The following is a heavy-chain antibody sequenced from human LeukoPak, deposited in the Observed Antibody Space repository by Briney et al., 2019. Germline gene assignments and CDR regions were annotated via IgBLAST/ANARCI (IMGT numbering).Heavy chain of an antibody. CDR1: GCTLDDLW. Sequence: GGSLRLSCAASGCTLDDLWMHWVRQVPGKGLEWVSRSDGSSATFADSVRGRFTVSRDNAKNTLYLQMNSLRAEDTAVYYCARDDYNRLWGQGTLVTVSS. J-gene: IGHJ4*02. CDR3: ARDDYNRL. CDR2: SDGSSA. D-gene: IGHD4-11*01. V-gene: IGHV3-74*01.